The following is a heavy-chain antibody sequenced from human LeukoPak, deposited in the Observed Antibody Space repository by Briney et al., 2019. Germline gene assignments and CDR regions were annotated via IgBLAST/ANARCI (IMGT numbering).Heavy chain of an antibody. Sequence: GGSLRLSCAASGFTFSSYWMHWVRQAPGEGLVWVSRISGDGSSTSYADSVKGRFTISRDNAKNTLYLQMNSLRAEDTAVYYCAGAYYRVDYWGQGTLVTVSS. CDR2: ISGDGSST. CDR1: GFTFSSYW. J-gene: IGHJ4*02. V-gene: IGHV3-74*01. CDR3: AGAYYRVDY. D-gene: IGHD2/OR15-2a*01.